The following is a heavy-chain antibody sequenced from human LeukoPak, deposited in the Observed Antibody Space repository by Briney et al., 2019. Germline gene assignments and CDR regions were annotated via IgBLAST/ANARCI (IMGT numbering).Heavy chain of an antibody. Sequence: SETLSLTCTVSGGSISSSSAYWGWIRQPPGKGLEWIGSIYYRKNTYYNPSLKGRVTIPADTSKNQFSLTLGSVSATDTAVYYCASPRGFSYGYFDYWGQGTLVTVSS. CDR3: ASPRGFSYGYFDY. CDR1: GGSISSSSAY. V-gene: IGHV4-39*01. CDR2: IYYRKNT. D-gene: IGHD5-18*01. J-gene: IGHJ4*02.